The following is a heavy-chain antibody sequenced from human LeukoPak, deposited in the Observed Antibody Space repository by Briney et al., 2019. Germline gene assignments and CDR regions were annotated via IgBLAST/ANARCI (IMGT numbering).Heavy chain of an antibody. Sequence: PGGSLRLSCAASGFTFSSYWMSWVRQAPGKGLEWVANIKQDGSEKYYVDSVKGRFTISRDNAKNSLYLQMNSLRAEDTAVYYCARGRLDYSDPRYFDYWGQGTLVTVSS. CDR1: GFTFSSYW. D-gene: IGHD4-17*01. CDR3: ARGRLDYSDPRYFDY. V-gene: IGHV3-7*01. J-gene: IGHJ4*02. CDR2: IKQDGSEK.